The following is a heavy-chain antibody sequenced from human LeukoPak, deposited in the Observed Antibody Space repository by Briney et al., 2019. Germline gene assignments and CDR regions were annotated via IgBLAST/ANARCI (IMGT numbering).Heavy chain of an antibody. CDR1: GFTFSSYS. D-gene: IGHD2-2*01. V-gene: IGHV3-21*01. Sequence: GGSLRLSCAASGFTFSSYSMNWVRQAPGKGLEWVSSISSSSSYIYYADSVKGRFTISRDNAKNSLYLQMNSLRAEDTAVYYCARDVGYCSSTSCGRVDWFDPWGQGTLVTVSS. CDR3: ARDVGYCSSTSCGRVDWFDP. J-gene: IGHJ5*02. CDR2: ISSSSSYI.